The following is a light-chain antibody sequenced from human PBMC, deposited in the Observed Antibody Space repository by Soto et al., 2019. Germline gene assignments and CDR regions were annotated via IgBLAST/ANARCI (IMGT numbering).Light chain of an antibody. CDR2: GAS. CDR3: QQYGSSPLT. CDR1: QSFSSNY. J-gene: IGKJ4*01. Sequence: EIVLTQSPGTLSLSPGEGATLSCRASQSFSSNYLAWYQQKPGQAPRLLIYGASDRATGIPDRFSGSGSGTDFTLTISRLEPEDSAVYYCQQYGSSPLTFGGGTKVEIK. V-gene: IGKV3-20*01.